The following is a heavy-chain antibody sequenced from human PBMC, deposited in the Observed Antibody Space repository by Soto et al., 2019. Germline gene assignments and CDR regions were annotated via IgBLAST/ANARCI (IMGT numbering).Heavy chain of an antibody. D-gene: IGHD5-12*01. V-gene: IGHV4-31*03. CDR3: ARVAAATTAWFDP. J-gene: IGHJ5*02. CDR2: IYYSGST. CDR1: GGSISSGGYY. Sequence: QVQLQESGPGLVKPSQTLSLTCTVAGGSISSGGYYWSWIRQHPGKGLEWIGYIYYSGSTYYNPSRKSRVTISVATCKNQFSLKLSSVTAADTAVYYCARVAAATTAWFDPWGQATLVTVSS.